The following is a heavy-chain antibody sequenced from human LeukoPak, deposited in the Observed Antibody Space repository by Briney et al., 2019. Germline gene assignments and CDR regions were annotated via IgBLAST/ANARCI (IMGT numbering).Heavy chain of an antibody. V-gene: IGHV1-18*01. D-gene: IGHD2-8*02. CDR3: ARVSGLGWFDP. Sequence: ASVKASCKASGYTFTSYGVSWVRQAPGQGLEWMGWISTYNGHTNYAQNLQGRVTLTTDTSTSTAYMELRSLRSDDTAVYYCARVSGLGWFDPWGQGTLVTVSS. J-gene: IGHJ5*02. CDR2: ISTYNGHT. CDR1: GYTFTSYG.